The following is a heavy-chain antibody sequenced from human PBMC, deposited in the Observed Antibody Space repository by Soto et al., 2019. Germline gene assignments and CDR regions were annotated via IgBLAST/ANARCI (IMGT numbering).Heavy chain of an antibody. CDR2: ISGSGGST. Sequence: GGSLRLSCAASGFTFSSYAMSWVRQAPGKGLEWVSAISGSGGSTYYADSVKGRFTIARDNSKNTLYLQMNSLRAEDTAVYYCAKPIAVAGPFYGMDVWGQGTTVTVSS. D-gene: IGHD6-19*01. CDR1: GFTFSSYA. V-gene: IGHV3-23*01. J-gene: IGHJ6*02. CDR3: AKPIAVAGPFYGMDV.